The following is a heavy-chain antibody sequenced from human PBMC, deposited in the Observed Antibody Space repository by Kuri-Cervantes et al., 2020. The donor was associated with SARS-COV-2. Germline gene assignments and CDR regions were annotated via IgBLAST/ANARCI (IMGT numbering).Heavy chain of an antibody. CDR1: GFTFSSYG. V-gene: IGHV3-30*18. D-gene: IGHD5-18*01. CDR2: ISYDGSNK. CDR3: AKEYSYGLLTLDY. Sequence: GESLKISCVASGFTFSSYGMHWVRQAPGKGLEWVVVISYDGSNKYYADSVKGRFTISRDNSKNTLYLQMNSLRAEDTAVYYCAKEYSYGLLTLDYWGQGTLVPSPQ. J-gene: IGHJ4*02.